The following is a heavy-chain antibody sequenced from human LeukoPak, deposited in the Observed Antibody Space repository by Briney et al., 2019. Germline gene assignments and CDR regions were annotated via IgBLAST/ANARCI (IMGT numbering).Heavy chain of an antibody. D-gene: IGHD3-10*01. J-gene: IGHJ6*03. Sequence: ASVKVSCKASGYTFTSYGISWVRQAPGQGLEWMGWISAYNGNTNYAQKLQGRVTMTTDTSTSTAYVELRSLRSDDTAVYYCARSGPLLLWFGELFDTYYYYYMDVWGKGTTVTVSS. CDR1: GYTFTSYG. CDR2: ISAYNGNT. CDR3: ARSGPLLLWFGELFDTYYYYYMDV. V-gene: IGHV1-18*01.